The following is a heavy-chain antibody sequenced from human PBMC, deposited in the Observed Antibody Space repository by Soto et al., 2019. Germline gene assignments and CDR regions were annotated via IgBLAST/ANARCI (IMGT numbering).Heavy chain of an antibody. D-gene: IGHD4-17*01. V-gene: IGHV3-21*01. Sequence: VQLVESGGGLVKPGGSLRLSCAASGFTFSSYSMNWARQAPGKGLEWVSSISSRSSYIYYADSVKGRFTITRDNAKNSLYLQMNSLRAEDTAVYYCARIYGDSHYFDYWGQGTLVTVSS. CDR2: ISSRSSYI. CDR1: GFTFSSYS. CDR3: ARIYGDSHYFDY. J-gene: IGHJ4*02.